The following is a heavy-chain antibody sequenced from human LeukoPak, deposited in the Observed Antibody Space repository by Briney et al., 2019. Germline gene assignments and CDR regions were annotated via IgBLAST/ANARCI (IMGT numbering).Heavy chain of an antibody. CDR2: ISWNSGSI. V-gene: IGHV3-9*01. CDR1: GFTFDDYA. J-gene: IGHJ4*02. CDR3: AKVADSWSGSCYFDY. Sequence: GGSLRLSCAASGFTFDDYAMHWVRQAPGKGLEWVSGISWNSGSIGYADSVKGRFTISRDNAKNSLYLQMNSLRAEDTALYYCAKVADSWSGSCYFDYWGQGTLVTVSS. D-gene: IGHD3-3*01.